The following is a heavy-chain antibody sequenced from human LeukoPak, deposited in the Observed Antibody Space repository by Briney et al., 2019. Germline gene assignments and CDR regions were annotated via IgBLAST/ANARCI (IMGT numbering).Heavy chain of an antibody. Sequence: PSETLSLTCTVSGGSISGSSCYWGWIRQPPGKGLEWIGSIYYSGSTYYNPSLKSRVTISIDTSKNQFSLKLSSVTAADTAVYYCARETTRRHIVVVVAATPNNWFDPWGQGTLVTVSS. CDR1: GGSISGSSCY. CDR3: ARETTRRHIVVVVAATPNNWFDP. CDR2: IYYSGST. V-gene: IGHV4-39*07. J-gene: IGHJ5*02. D-gene: IGHD2-15*01.